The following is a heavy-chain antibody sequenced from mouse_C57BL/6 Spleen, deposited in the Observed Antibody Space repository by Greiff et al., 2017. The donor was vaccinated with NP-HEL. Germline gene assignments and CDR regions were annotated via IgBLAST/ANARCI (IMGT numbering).Heavy chain of an antibody. D-gene: IGHD2-3*01. Sequence: DVHLVESGGGLVQPGGSLKLSCAASGFTFSDYYMYWVRQTPEKRLEWVAYISNGGGSTYYPDTVKGRFTISRDNAKNTLYLQMSRLKSEDTAMYYCARQGIYDGYSYYFDYWGQGTTLTVSS. V-gene: IGHV5-12*01. CDR1: GFTFSDYY. CDR3: ARQGIYDGYSYYFDY. CDR2: ISNGGGST. J-gene: IGHJ2*01.